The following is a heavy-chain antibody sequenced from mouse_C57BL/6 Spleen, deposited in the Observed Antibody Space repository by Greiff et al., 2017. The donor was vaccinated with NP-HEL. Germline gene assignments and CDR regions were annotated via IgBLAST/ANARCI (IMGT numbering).Heavy chain of an antibody. CDR3: ARGGYDYDGIWFAY. CDR1: GYTFTSYW. Sequence: QVQLQQPGAELVRPGSSVKLSCKASGYTFTSYWMHWVKQRPIQGLEWIGNIDPSDSETHYNQKFKDKATLTVDKSSSTAYMQLSSLTSEDSAVYYCARGGYDYDGIWFAYWGQGTLVTVSA. V-gene: IGHV1-52*01. J-gene: IGHJ3*01. D-gene: IGHD2-4*01. CDR2: IDPSDSET.